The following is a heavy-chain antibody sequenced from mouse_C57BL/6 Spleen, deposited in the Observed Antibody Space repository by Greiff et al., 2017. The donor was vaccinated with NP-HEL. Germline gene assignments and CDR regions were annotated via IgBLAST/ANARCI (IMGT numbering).Heavy chain of an antibody. CDR3: AGSAYYIDCGFTE. CDR2: IYPSDSET. D-gene: IGHD2-13*01. Sequence: QVQLQQSGAELVRPGSSVKLSCKASGYTFTSYWMDWVKQRPGQGLEWIGNIYPSDSETHYNQKFKDKATLTVDKSSSTAYMQLSSLTSEDSSLYYSAGSAYYIDCGFTEWSRGSLVTVS. J-gene: IGHJ3*01. CDR1: GYTFTSYW. V-gene: IGHV1-61*01.